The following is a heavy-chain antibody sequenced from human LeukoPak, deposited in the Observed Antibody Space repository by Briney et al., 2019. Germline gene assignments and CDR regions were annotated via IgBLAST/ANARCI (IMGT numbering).Heavy chain of an antibody. CDR1: GFTFSSYA. V-gene: IGHV3-30-3*01. CDR3: VRDSEMVYAFYYYGMDV. Sequence: GGSLRLSCAASGFTFSSYAMHWVRQAPGRGLEWVAVISYDGSNKYYADSVKGRFTISRDNSKNTLYLQMNSLRAEDTAVYYCVRDSEMVYAFYYYGMDVWGQGTTVTVSS. J-gene: IGHJ6*02. D-gene: IGHD2-8*01. CDR2: ISYDGSNK.